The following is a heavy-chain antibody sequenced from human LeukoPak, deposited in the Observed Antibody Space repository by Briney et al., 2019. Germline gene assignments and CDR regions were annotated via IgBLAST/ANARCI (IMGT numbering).Heavy chain of an antibody. V-gene: IGHV3-21*01. J-gene: IGHJ4*02. CDR1: GFTFSSYS. Sequence: KTGGSLRLSCAASGFTFSSYSMNWVRQAPGKGLEWVSSISSSSSYIYYADSVKGRFTISRDNAKNSLYLQMNGLRAEDTAVYYCARDQDGDYFDYWGQGTLVTVSS. D-gene: IGHD2-8*01. CDR3: ARDQDGDYFDY. CDR2: ISSSSSYI.